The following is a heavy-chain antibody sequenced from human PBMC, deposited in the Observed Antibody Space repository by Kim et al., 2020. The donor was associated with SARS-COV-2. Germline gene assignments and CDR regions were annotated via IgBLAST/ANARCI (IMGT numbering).Heavy chain of an antibody. Sequence: NYNPPLKSRVTISVDTSKNQFSLKLSSVTAADTAVYYCARGTQVNFFDYWGQGTLVTVSS. CDR3: ARGTQVNFFDY. V-gene: IGHV4-59*09. D-gene: IGHD2-21*01. J-gene: IGHJ4*02.